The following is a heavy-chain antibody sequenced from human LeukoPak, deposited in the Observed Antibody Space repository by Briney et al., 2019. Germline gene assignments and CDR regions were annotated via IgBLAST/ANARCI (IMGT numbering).Heavy chain of an antibody. Sequence: PSETLSLTCTVSGGSMSNYHWSWIRQSPGKGLEWIGSFYNRGNTNYNPSLKSRVTISADASQNQLSLKLISATAADTAVYYCAGALTWLAHDFWGQGALVTVSS. CDR1: GGSMSNYH. V-gene: IGHV4-59*08. D-gene: IGHD6-19*01. CDR2: FYNRGNT. J-gene: IGHJ4*02. CDR3: AGALTWLAHDF.